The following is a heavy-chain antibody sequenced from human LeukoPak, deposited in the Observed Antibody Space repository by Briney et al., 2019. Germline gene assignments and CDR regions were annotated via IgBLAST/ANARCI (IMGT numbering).Heavy chain of an antibody. Sequence: GGSLRLSCAASGITFSNYWMKWVRQAPGEGLEWLATIKQDGSDKFYVDSVKGRFTISRDNAKNSLYLQMNSLRAEGTAVYYCARDRRWELNFDYWGQGTLVTVSS. J-gene: IGHJ4*02. CDR2: IKQDGSDK. CDR1: GITFSNYW. V-gene: IGHV3-7*01. CDR3: ARDRRWELNFDY. D-gene: IGHD1-26*01.